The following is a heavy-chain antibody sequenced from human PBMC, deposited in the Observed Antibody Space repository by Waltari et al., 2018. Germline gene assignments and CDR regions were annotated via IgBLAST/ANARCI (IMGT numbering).Heavy chain of an antibody. V-gene: IGHV4-39*01. CDR2: LDFSGNT. J-gene: IGHJ2*01. CDR1: GDSINGNSYY. Sequence: QLQLQESGPGLVKPSDTLFLSCTVSGDSINGNSYYWAWIRQPPGKGLEWIASLDFSGNTYYGPSLKSRVTIFVATPNRLLSLTLRSVTAEDTGVYYCARHSAKSFSSWFFNLWGRGTLVTVSS. D-gene: IGHD3-10*01. CDR3: ARHSAKSFSSWFFNL.